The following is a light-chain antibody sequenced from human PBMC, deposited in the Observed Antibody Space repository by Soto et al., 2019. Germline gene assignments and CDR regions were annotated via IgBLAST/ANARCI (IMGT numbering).Light chain of an antibody. Sequence: QSALTQPASVSGSPGQSITISCTGTSSDVGSYNLVSWYQQHPGKAPKLMIYEGSKRPSGVSNRFSGSKSGNTASLTLSGLQAEDEDDYYCCSYAGSRPYVFGTGTKLTVL. V-gene: IGLV2-23*01. CDR3: CSYAGSRPYV. CDR1: SSDVGSYNL. CDR2: EGS. J-gene: IGLJ1*01.